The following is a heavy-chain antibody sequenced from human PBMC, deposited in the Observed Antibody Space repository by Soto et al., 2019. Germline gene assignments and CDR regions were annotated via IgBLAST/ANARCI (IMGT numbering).Heavy chain of an antibody. CDR3: AKDRTHTRTTVVNY. CDR2: ISGSGGST. CDR1: GFTFSSYA. D-gene: IGHD4-17*01. V-gene: IGHV3-23*01. J-gene: IGHJ4*02. Sequence: GSLRLSCAASGFTFSSYAMSWVRQAPGKGLEWVSVISGSGGSTYYADSVKGRFTISRDNSKNTLYLQMNSLRAEDTAVYYCAKDRTHTRTTVVNYWGQGTLVTAPQ.